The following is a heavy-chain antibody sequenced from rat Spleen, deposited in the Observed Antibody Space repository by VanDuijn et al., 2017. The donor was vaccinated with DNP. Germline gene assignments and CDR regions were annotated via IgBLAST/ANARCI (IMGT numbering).Heavy chain of an antibody. D-gene: IGHD1-5*01. CDR1: GFTFSTAW. CDR3: ARHSTIMPYYYAMDA. J-gene: IGHJ4*01. V-gene: IGHV6-6*01. CDR2: IKAKSHNHAT. Sequence: EVQVLESGGGLVQPGNSLKLSCATSGFTFSTAWMFWYRQFPEKRLEWVARIKAKSHNHATDYTESVKGRFTISRDDSKSSIYLQMNNLKEEDTAIYYCARHSTIMPYYYAMDAWGQGASVTVSS.